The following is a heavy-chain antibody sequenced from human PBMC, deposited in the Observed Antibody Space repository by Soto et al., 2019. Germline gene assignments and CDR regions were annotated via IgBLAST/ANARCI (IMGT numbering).Heavy chain of an antibody. D-gene: IGHD6-6*01. J-gene: IGHJ6*02. CDR3: ARSMYSTSAQLYYGMDV. V-gene: IGHV4-38-2*01. Sequence: PSETLSLTCAVSGYSISTGFNWAWIRQTPGKGLEWIGSMYHSGITYYNLSLKSRVTISVDTSKNQLSLKLSSATAADTAVYYCARSMYSTSAQLYYGMDVWGQGTTVTVSS. CDR2: MYHSGIT. CDR1: GYSISTGFN.